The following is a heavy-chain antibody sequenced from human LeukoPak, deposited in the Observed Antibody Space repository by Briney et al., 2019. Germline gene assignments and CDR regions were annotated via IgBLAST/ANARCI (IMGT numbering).Heavy chain of an antibody. V-gene: IGHV3-53*05. CDR1: GFTVSSNY. J-gene: IGHJ6*03. D-gene: IGHD3-3*01. CDR3: AREETYYDFWSGYYNSYYYMDV. Sequence: QAGGSLRLSCAASGFTVSSNYMSWVRQAPGKGLEWVSVIYSGGSTYYADSVKGRFTISRDNSKNTLYLQMNSLRAEDTAVYYCAREETYYDFWSGYYNSYYYMDVWGKGTTVTVSS. CDR2: IYSGGST.